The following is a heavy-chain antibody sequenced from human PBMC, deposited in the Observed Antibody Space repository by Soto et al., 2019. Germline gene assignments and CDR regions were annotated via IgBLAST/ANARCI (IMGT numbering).Heavy chain of an antibody. Sequence: QLQLQESGPGLVKPSETLSLTCTVSGGSISSSSYYWGWIRQPPGKGLEWIGSIYYSGSTYYNPSLKSRVTIAVDTSKNQFSLKLSSVTAADTAVYYCGVCYYGDYYFDYWGQGTLVTVSS. CDR1: GGSISSSSYY. D-gene: IGHD4-17*01. J-gene: IGHJ4*02. CDR3: GVCYYGDYYFDY. V-gene: IGHV4-39*01. CDR2: IYYSGST.